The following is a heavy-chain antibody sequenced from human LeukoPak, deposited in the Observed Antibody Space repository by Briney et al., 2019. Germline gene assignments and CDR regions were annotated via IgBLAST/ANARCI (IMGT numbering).Heavy chain of an antibody. V-gene: IGHV3-30-3*01. D-gene: IGHD1-26*01. CDR1: GFTFRNYA. Sequence: GSLRLSCAASGFTFRNYAIHWVRQAPGKGLEWVAFISYDGNVKYYADSAKGRFTISRDNSRNTLDLQMNSLRPEDTAIYYCARDLSEKYSTDYWGQGTLVTVSS. CDR2: ISYDGNVK. J-gene: IGHJ4*02. CDR3: ARDLSEKYSTDY.